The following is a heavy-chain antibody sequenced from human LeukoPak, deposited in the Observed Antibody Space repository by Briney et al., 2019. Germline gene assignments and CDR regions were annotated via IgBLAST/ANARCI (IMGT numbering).Heavy chain of an antibody. J-gene: IGHJ3*02. D-gene: IGHD1-26*01. Sequence: SVKVSCKASGGTFSSYTISWVRQAPGQGLEWMGRIIPILGIANYAQKFQGRVTITADESTSTAYMELSSLRSEDTAVYYCARVVGGSYYRGSAFDIWGQGTMVTVSS. CDR2: IIPILGIA. CDR3: ARVVGGSYYRGSAFDI. CDR1: GGTFSSYT. V-gene: IGHV1-69*02.